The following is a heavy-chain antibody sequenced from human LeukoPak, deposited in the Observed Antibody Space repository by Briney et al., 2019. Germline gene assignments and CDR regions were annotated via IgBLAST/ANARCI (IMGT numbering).Heavy chain of an antibody. CDR3: ARDPRGPDPWGVVPAYFDY. V-gene: IGHV1-69*13. Sequence: SVKVSCKASGGTFISYAISWVRQAPGQGLEWMGGIIPIFGTANYAQKFQGRVTITADESTSTAYMELSSPRSEDTAVYYCARDPRGPDPWGVVPAYFDYWGQGTLVTVSS. CDR2: IIPIFGTA. J-gene: IGHJ4*02. CDR1: GGTFISYA. D-gene: IGHD2-2*01.